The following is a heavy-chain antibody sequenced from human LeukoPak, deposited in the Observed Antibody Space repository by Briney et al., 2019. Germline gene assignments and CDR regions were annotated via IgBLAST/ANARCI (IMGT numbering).Heavy chain of an antibody. Sequence: GGSLRLSCVASGFTFSSYWMSWVRQAPGKGLEWVANIKQDGSEKYYVDSVKGRFTISRDNAKNSLYLQMNSLRVEDTAVYYCAREFRGSNNFDYWGQGSLVTVSS. J-gene: IGHJ4*02. CDR3: AREFRGSNNFDY. D-gene: IGHD3-10*01. V-gene: IGHV3-7*01. CDR1: GFTFSSYW. CDR2: IKQDGSEK.